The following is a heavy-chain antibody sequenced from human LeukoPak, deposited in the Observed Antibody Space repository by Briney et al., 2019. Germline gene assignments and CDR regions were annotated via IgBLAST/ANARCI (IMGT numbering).Heavy chain of an antibody. CDR2: ISSSGST. Sequence: PSETLSLTCTVSGDSISSGDYYWSWIRQPAGKGLEWIGRISSSGSTNYNPSLKSRVTISVDTSKNQFSVKLSSVTAADTAVYYCARLRYYGSGSYPMTGNWFDPWGQGTLVTVSS. CDR1: GDSISSGDYY. V-gene: IGHV4-61*02. D-gene: IGHD3-10*01. CDR3: ARLRYYGSGSYPMTGNWFDP. J-gene: IGHJ5*02.